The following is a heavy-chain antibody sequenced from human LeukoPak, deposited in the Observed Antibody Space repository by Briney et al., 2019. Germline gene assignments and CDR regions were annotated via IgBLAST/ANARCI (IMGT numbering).Heavy chain of an antibody. D-gene: IGHD2-2*01. CDR1: GGSISSSSYY. J-gene: IGHJ4*02. V-gene: IGHV4-39*07. Sequence: PSETLSLTCTVSGGSISSSSYYWGWIRQPPGKGLEWIGSIYYSGSTYYNPSLKSRFTISVDTSKNQFSLKLSSVTAADTAVYYCAREGRERDIVVVPAAGGFDYWGQGTLVTVSS. CDR3: AREGRERDIVVVPAAGGFDY. CDR2: IYYSGST.